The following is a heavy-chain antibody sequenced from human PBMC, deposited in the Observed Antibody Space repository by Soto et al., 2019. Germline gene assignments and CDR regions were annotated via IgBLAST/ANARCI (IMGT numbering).Heavy chain of an antibody. D-gene: IGHD3-3*01. CDR2: IYYSGST. V-gene: IGHV4-59*12. CDR1: GGSISSYY. Sequence: SETLSLTCTVSGGSISSYYWSWIRQPPGKGLEWIGYIYYSGSTNYNPSLKSRVNISVDTSKNQFTLKLSSVTAADTVFYFCARAGNYDVLSGRMYYFDSWGQGTPVT. J-gene: IGHJ4*02. CDR3: ARAGNYDVLSGRMYYFDS.